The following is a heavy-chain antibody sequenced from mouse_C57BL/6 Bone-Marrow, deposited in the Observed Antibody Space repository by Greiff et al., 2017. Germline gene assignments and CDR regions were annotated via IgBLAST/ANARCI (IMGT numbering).Heavy chain of an antibody. J-gene: IGHJ2*01. CDR1: GYAFSTYW. V-gene: IGHV1-80*01. CDR3: SRDWDYLDY. Sequence: QVQLQQSGAELVKPGASVKISCKASGYAFSTYWMNWVKQRTGKGLEWIGQIYPGDGDTNYNGKFKGKATLTADKSSSTAYMQLSSLTSEDSAVCFCSRDWDYLDYWGQGTTLTVSS. CDR2: IYPGDGDT. D-gene: IGHD4-1*01.